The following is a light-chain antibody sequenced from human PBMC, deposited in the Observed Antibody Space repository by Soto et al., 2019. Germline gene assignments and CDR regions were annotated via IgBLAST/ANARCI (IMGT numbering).Light chain of an antibody. Sequence: EIVMTQSASTLSVSPGERATLSCRASQSVSSNLAWHQQKPGQAPRLLIYGASNRATGIPDRFSGSGSGTDFTLTISRLEPEDFAVYYCQQYGSSGTFGQGTKVDIK. CDR2: GAS. V-gene: IGKV3-20*01. CDR3: QQYGSSGT. J-gene: IGKJ1*01. CDR1: QSVSSN.